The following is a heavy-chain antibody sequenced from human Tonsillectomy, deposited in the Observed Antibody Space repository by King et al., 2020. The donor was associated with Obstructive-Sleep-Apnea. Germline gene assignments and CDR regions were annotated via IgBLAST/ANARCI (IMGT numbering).Heavy chain of an antibody. J-gene: IGHJ5*02. CDR3: AREDTMVRGIIFDFDP. CDR1: KFIFSGYW. CDR2: IKQNGSEK. Sequence: VQLVESGGGLVQRGGSLRLSCAASKFIFSGYWMSWGRQAPGKGLEWVANIKQNGSEKYYVDSVKGRFSISRDNAKNSLYLQMNSLRAEDTAVYYCAREDTMVRGIIFDFDPWGQGTLVTVSS. V-gene: IGHV3-7*01. D-gene: IGHD3-10*01.